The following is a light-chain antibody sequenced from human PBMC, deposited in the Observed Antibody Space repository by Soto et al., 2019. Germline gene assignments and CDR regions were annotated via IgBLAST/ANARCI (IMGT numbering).Light chain of an antibody. CDR3: QHYTNWPLT. CDR2: DAS. CDR1: HSVSTR. J-gene: IGKJ4*01. V-gene: IGKV3-15*01. Sequence: ELVMTQSPATLSVSPGERATLSCRASHSVSTRLAWYQQKPGQAPRLLIYDASTRATGLPARFSGSGSGTDFTLTISSLQSEDFAVYYCQHYTNWPLTFGGGTKVDIK.